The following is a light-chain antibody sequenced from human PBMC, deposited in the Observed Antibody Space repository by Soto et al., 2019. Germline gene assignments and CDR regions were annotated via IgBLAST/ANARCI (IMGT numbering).Light chain of an antibody. CDR1: QSVASSSY. CDR2: GTS. V-gene: IGKV3-20*01. CDR3: QLYGSSTGYT. J-gene: IGKJ2*01. Sequence: EIVLTQSPGTLSLSPGERATLSCRASQSVASSSYLAWYQQKPGQAPRVLIYGTSSRATGIPDRFSGSGSGTDFTLTIRRLEPEDFAVYSCQLYGSSTGYTFGQGTKLEIK.